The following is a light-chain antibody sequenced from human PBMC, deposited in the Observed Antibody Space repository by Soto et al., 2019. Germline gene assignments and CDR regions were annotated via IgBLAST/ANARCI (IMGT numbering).Light chain of an antibody. Sequence: DIQMTQSPSTLSASVGDSVTITCRASQSISSWLAWYQQKPGRAPKLLIFDASNLEGGVPSRFSGSGSGTEFTLPISSLQHDDFATYYCQQFKSYSWSFGQGTKVEIK. V-gene: IGKV1-5*01. CDR2: DAS. CDR1: QSISSW. CDR3: QQFKSYSWS. J-gene: IGKJ1*01.